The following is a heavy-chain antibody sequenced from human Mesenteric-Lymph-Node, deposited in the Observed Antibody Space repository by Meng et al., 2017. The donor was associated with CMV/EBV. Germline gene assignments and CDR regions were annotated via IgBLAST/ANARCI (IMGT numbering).Heavy chain of an antibody. D-gene: IGHD1-14*01. Sequence: GESLKISCAASGFTFSNYAMAWVRQAPGKGLEWVSRISGSGDSTFYADSVKGRFTISRDNSKNTLYLQMNSLRAEDTAVYYCAKGQDSELYNWFDPWGQGTLVTVS. J-gene: IGHJ5*02. CDR3: AKGQDSELYNWFDP. CDR1: GFTFSNYA. V-gene: IGHV3-23*01. CDR2: ISGSGDST.